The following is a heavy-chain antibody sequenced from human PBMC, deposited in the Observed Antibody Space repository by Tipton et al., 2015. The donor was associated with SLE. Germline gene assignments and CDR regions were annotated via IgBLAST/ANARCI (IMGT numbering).Heavy chain of an antibody. D-gene: IGHD3-16*02. CDR3: ARHWGTYRSPWTYFYVLDV. CDR2: IGYNGNT. Sequence: TLSLTCSVSDDSISRFYWSWIRQPPGKGLEWIAYIGYNGNTNYNPSLRSRVTISIDTSKNNFSLRLSSVTAADTAVYYCARHWGTYRSPWTYFYVLDVWGQGTPVTVPS. J-gene: IGHJ6*02. V-gene: IGHV4-59*08. CDR1: DDSISRFY.